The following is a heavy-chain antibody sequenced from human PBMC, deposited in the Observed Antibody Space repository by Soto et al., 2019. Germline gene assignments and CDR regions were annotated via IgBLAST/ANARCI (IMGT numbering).Heavy chain of an antibody. V-gene: IGHV3-30-3*01. CDR1: GFTFSSYA. Sequence: GGSLRLSCAASGFTFSSYAMHWVRQAPGKGLEWVSVISYDGSNKYFSDSVKGRFTISRDNSKNTLYLQMNSLRAEDTAVYYCARGSVDTAMVRVYYFDYWGQGTLVTVSS. D-gene: IGHD5-18*01. J-gene: IGHJ4*02. CDR3: ARGSVDTAMVRVYYFDY. CDR2: ISYDGSNK.